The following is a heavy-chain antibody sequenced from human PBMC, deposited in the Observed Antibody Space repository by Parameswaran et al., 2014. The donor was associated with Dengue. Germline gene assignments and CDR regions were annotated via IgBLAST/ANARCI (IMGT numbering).Heavy chain of an antibody. D-gene: IGHD4-17*01. J-gene: IGHJ4*02. CDR2: FDPEDGET. CDR3: ATLNCGDYVLRGYYFDY. Sequence: WVRQAPGQGLEWMGGFDPEDGETIYAQKFQGRVTMTEDTSTDTAYMELSSLRSEDTAVYYCATLNCGDYVLRGYYFDYWGQGTLVTVSS. V-gene: IGHV1-24*01.